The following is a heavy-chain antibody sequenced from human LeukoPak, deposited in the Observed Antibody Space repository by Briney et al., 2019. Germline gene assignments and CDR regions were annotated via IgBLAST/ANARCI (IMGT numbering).Heavy chain of an antibody. Sequence: GESLKISCKGSGYSFTSYWIGWVRQMPGKGLEWMGIIYPGDSDTRYSPSFQGQVTISADKSISTAYLQWSSLKASDTAMYYCARQYYYGSGSSNFPLDYWGQGTLVTVSS. CDR2: IYPGDSDT. CDR3: ARQYYYGSGSSNFPLDY. V-gene: IGHV5-51*01. CDR1: GYSFTSYW. J-gene: IGHJ4*02. D-gene: IGHD3-10*01.